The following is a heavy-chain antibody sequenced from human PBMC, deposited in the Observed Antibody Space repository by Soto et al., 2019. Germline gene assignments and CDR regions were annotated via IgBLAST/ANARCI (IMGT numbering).Heavy chain of an antibody. CDR2: IGEGGVSR. CDR1: GFDFSTYA. V-gene: IGHV3-23*01. D-gene: IGHD3-10*01. Sequence: EVRLLESGGGLVQPGGSLRLSCVASGFDFSTYAMSWVRQAPGKGLEWVSVIGEGGVSRVYADAVKGRFTISRDNSKNTLYLQMTSLRVDDTAMYYCARDSVTRVSSDIPGMDVWGQGPTVSVSS. J-gene: IGHJ6*02. CDR3: ARDSVTRVSSDIPGMDV.